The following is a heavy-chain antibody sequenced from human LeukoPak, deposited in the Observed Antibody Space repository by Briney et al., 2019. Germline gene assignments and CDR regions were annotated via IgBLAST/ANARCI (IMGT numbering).Heavy chain of an antibody. CDR3: ARGRLGPEKLDY. CDR2: ISSSSSTI. J-gene: IGHJ4*02. Sequence: GGSLRLSCAASGFTFSSYSMNWVRQAPGKGLEWVSYISSSSSTIYYADSVKGRFTISRDNAKNSLYLQMNSLRDEATAVYYCARGRLGPEKLDYWGQGNLGTVSP. D-gene: IGHD1-14*01. V-gene: IGHV3-48*02. CDR1: GFTFSSYS.